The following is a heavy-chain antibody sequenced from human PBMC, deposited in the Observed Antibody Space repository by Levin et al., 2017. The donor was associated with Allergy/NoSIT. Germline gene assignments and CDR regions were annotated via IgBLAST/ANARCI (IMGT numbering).Heavy chain of an antibody. CDR1: GFAFSTYT. CDR3: ARMTRSMLPAFDV. D-gene: IGHD2-8*01. Sequence: PGGSLRLSCAASGFAFSTYTMNWVRQAPGKGLEWISKISSGSTTIDYVDSVKGRFTTSRDNARDSLYLQMNSLRDEDTAVYFCARMTRSMLPAFDVWGQGTMVTVSS. J-gene: IGHJ3*01. CDR2: ISSGSTTI. V-gene: IGHV3-48*02.